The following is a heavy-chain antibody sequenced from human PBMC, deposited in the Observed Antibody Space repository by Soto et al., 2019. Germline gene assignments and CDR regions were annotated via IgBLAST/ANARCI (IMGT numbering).Heavy chain of an antibody. J-gene: IGHJ4*02. CDR1: GGTFSSYT. CDR2: IIPILGIA. V-gene: IGHV1-69*08. D-gene: IGHD5-18*01. Sequence: QVQLVQSGAEVKKPGSSVKVSCKASGGTFSSYTISWVRQAPGQGLEWMGRIIPILGIANYAQKFQGRVTITADKXTXTAYMELSSLRSEDTAVYYCARDLEDGYSYGYLWDYWGQGTLVTVSS. CDR3: ARDLEDGYSYGYLWDY.